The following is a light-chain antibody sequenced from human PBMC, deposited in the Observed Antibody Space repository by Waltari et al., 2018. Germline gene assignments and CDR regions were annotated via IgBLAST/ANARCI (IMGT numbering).Light chain of an antibody. J-gene: IGKJ1*01. CDR3: QQYYTTPWT. Sequence: DIVMTQSPDSLAVSLGERATINCKSSQTVLYSSNNRNYLAWYQQKPGQPPKLLIYRSSTRESGVPDRFSGSGSGTDFTLTINSLQAEDVAVYYCQQYYTTPWTFGQRTKVEIK. CDR1: QTVLYSSNNRNY. V-gene: IGKV4-1*01. CDR2: RSS.